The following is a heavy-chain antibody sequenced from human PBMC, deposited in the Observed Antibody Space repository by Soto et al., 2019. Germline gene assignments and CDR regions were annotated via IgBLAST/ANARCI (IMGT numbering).Heavy chain of an antibody. J-gene: IGHJ4*02. CDR1: GGSISSGGYY. V-gene: IGHV4-31*03. D-gene: IGHD5-12*01. CDR2: IYYSGST. Sequence: SETLSLTCTVSGGSISSGGYYWSWIRQHPGKGLEWIGYIYYSGSTYYNPSLKSRVTISVDMSKNQFSLKLSSVTAADTAVYYCARNQRRDGYNYFDYWGQGTLVTVSS. CDR3: ARNQRRDGYNYFDY.